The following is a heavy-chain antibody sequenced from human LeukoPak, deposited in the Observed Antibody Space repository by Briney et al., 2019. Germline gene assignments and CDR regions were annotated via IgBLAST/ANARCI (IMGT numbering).Heavy chain of an antibody. CDR3: VRSDYETSGYYSH. V-gene: IGHV5-51*01. J-gene: IGHJ4*02. Sequence: GESLNISCKGSGYSFTSYWIGWVRQMPGKGLEWMGIIYPGDSDTTYSPSFQGQVTISADKSISTAYLQWSSLKASDTAMYYCVRSDYETSGYYSHWGQGTLVTVSS. D-gene: IGHD3-22*01. CDR1: GYSFTSYW. CDR2: IYPGDSDT.